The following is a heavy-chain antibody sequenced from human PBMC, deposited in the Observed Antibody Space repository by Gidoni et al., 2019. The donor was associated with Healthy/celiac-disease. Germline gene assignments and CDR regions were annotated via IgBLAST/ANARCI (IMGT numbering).Heavy chain of an antibody. Sequence: EVQLVQSGAEVKKPGESLKISCTGSVYSFNSYWIGWVRQMPGKGLEWMGIIYPGDFDNNYSPSFQGQVTISADKSISNAYLQWSSLKASDTAMYYCARTVEGGLPFDYWGQGTLVTVSS. D-gene: IGHD3-16*01. CDR1: VYSFNSYW. V-gene: IGHV5-51*03. J-gene: IGHJ4*02. CDR3: ARTVEGGLPFDY. CDR2: IYPGDFDN.